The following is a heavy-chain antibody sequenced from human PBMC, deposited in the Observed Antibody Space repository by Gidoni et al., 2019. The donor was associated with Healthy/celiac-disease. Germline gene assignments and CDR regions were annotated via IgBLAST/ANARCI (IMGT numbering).Heavy chain of an antibody. Sequence: QVQLVQSGAEVKKPGASVKVSCKASGYTFTSYDINWVRQATGQGLEWMGWMNPNRGNTGYAQKFQGRVTMTRNTSISTAYMELSSLRSEDTAVYYCARGVIVVVHDAFDIWGQGTMVTVSS. CDR2: MNPNRGNT. J-gene: IGHJ3*02. V-gene: IGHV1-8*01. CDR3: ARGVIVVVHDAFDI. CDR1: GYTFTSYD. D-gene: IGHD3-22*01.